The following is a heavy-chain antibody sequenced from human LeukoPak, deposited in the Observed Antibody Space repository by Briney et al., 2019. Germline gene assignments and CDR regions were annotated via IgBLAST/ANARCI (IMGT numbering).Heavy chain of an antibody. V-gene: IGHV1-18*01. Sequence: GASVKVSCKASGYTFTNYGITWVRQGPGEGVEWMGWISAYNGNTNYAQKLQGRVTMTTDTSTSTAYMELRSLRSDDTAVYYCARAAVSRVAVAGDFDYWGQGTLVTVSS. D-gene: IGHD6-19*01. J-gene: IGHJ4*02. CDR2: ISAYNGNT. CDR1: GYTFTNYG. CDR3: ARAAVSRVAVAGDFDY.